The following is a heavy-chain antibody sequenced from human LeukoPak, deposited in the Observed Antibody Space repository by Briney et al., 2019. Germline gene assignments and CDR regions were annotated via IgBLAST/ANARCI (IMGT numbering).Heavy chain of an antibody. CDR2: IRYDGSNK. Sequence: GGSLRLSCAASGFTFSSYGMHWVRQAPGKGLEWVAFIRYDGSNKYYADSVKGRFTISRDNAKNSLYLQMNSLRAEDTAVYYCALDGRWTAIYYFDYWGQGTLVTVSS. CDR3: ALDGRWTAIYYFDY. CDR1: GFTFSSYG. V-gene: IGHV3-30*02. J-gene: IGHJ4*02. D-gene: IGHD1-26*01.